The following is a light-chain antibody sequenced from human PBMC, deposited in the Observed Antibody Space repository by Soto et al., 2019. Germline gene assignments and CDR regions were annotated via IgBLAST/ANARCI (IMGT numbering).Light chain of an antibody. Sequence: QSALTQPASVSGSPGQSITISCTGTRSDVGGYNYVSWYQQHPGKAPKLMIYEVSNRPSGVSNRFSGSKSGNTASLTISGLQAEDEADYYCSSYTSSRTLNVVFGTGTKLTVL. V-gene: IGLV2-14*01. CDR3: SSYTSSRTLNVV. J-gene: IGLJ1*01. CDR1: RSDVGGYNY. CDR2: EVS.